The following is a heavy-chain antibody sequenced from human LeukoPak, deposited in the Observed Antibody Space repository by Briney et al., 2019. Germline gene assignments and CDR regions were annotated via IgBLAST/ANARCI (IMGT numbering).Heavy chain of an antibody. V-gene: IGHV4-30-2*01. CDR3: ASLFNYYGSGRYPKNAFDI. Sequence: SQTLSLTCAVSGGSISSGGYSWSWIRQPPGKGLEWIGYIYHSGSTYYNPSLKSRVTISVDRSKNQFSLKLSSVTAADTAVYYCASLFNYYGSGRYPKNAFDIWGQGTMVTVSS. D-gene: IGHD3-10*01. J-gene: IGHJ3*02. CDR1: GGSISSGGYS. CDR2: IYHSGST.